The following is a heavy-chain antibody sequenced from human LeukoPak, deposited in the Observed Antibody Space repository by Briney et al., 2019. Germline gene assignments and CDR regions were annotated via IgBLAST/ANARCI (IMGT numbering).Heavy chain of an antibody. D-gene: IGHD3-22*01. V-gene: IGHV3-30-3*01. CDR3: ARDGGSGYYYQFFDY. CDR1: GFTFSSYA. J-gene: IGHJ4*02. CDR2: ISYEGSNT. Sequence: GGSLRLSCAASGFTFSSYAMHWVRQAPGKGLEWVATISYEGSNTYYLESMKGRFTISRDNSKNTIYLQMNSLRAEDTAVYYCARDGGSGYYYQFFDYWGQGTLVTVSS.